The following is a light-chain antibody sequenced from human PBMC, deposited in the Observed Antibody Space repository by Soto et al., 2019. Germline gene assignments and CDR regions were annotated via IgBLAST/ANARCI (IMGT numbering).Light chain of an antibody. CDR1: QSISSY. Sequence: DIQMTRSPSSLSASVGDRVTITCRASQSISSYLNWYQQKPGRAPKLLIYAASSLQSGAPSRFSGSGSGTDFTLTISSLQPEDFATYYCQQSYSIPLTFGGGTKVEIK. CDR3: QQSYSIPLT. J-gene: IGKJ4*01. CDR2: AAS. V-gene: IGKV1-39*01.